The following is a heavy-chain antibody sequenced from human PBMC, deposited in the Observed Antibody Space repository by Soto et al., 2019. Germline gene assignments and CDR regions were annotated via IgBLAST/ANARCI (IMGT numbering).Heavy chain of an antibody. J-gene: IGHJ5*02. D-gene: IGHD2-8*01. V-gene: IGHV3-23*01. CDR1: GFSFGTFV. Sequence: PGGSLRLSCAASGFSFGTFVMTWFRQAPGGGLEWVASITDSGYTASYAETVEGRFTVSRDNSKNKLHLQMNDLRAEDTATYYCAKNGPWGQGTLVTVSS. CDR3: AKNGP. CDR2: ITDSGYTA.